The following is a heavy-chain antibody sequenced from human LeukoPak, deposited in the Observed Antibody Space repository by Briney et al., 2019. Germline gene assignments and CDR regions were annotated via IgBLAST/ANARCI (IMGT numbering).Heavy chain of an antibody. Sequence: GASVKVSCKASGFVFTVYYMHWVRQAPGQGLEWMGWINPNTGGTNYAQKFQGRVTMTRDTSISTAYMELSRLKSDDTAVYYCARLSLVATIPYYYYGLDVWGQGTTVTVSS. D-gene: IGHD5-12*01. CDR3: ARLSLVATIPYYYYGLDV. V-gene: IGHV1-2*02. J-gene: IGHJ6*02. CDR2: INPNTGGT. CDR1: GFVFTVYY.